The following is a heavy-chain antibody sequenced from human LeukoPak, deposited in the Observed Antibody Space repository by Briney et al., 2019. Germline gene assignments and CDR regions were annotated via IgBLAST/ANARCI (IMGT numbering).Heavy chain of an antibody. CDR2: IRSKANSYAT. V-gene: IGHV3-73*01. CDR1: GFTFSGSA. D-gene: IGHD3-22*01. CDR3: ARDPRGPTGYDSPSRDTFDY. J-gene: IGHJ4*02. Sequence: GGSLRLSCAASGFTFSGSAMHWVRQASGKGLEWVGRIRSKANSYATAYAASVKGRFTISRDNSKNTVYLQMSSLRTEDTSLYYCARDPRGPTGYDSPSRDTFDYWGQGTLVTVSS.